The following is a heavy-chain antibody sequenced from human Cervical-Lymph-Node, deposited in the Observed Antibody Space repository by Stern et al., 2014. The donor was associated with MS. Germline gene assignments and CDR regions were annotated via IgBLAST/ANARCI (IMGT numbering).Heavy chain of an antibody. CDR3: ARSGSYFSPFDY. Sequence: LQPGRSLRLSCAASGFTFSEYTMHWVRQAPGKGPEWVALISYDGRNRYYADSVKGRFTISRDKSKNTLYLQMNTLKTEDTAVFYCARSGSYFSPFDYWGQGTLVTVSS. J-gene: IGHJ4*02. D-gene: IGHD1-26*01. V-gene: IGHV3-30*04. CDR1: GFTFSEYT. CDR2: ISYDGRNR.